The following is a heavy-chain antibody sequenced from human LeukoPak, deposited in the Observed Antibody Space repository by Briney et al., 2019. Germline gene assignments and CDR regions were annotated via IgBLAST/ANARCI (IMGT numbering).Heavy chain of an antibody. CDR2: ISGSGGST. CDR3: AKPRGIYYDSSGYFDY. V-gene: IGHV3-23*01. Sequence: GGSLRLSCAASGFTFSSYAMSWVRRAPGKGLEWVSAISGSGGSTYYADSVKGRFTISRDNSKNTLYLQMNSLRAEDTAVYYCAKPRGIYYDSSGYFDYWGQGTLVTVSS. J-gene: IGHJ4*02. CDR1: GFTFSSYA. D-gene: IGHD3-22*01.